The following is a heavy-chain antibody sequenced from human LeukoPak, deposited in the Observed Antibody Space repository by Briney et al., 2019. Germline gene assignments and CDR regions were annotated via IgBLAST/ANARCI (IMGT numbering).Heavy chain of an antibody. V-gene: IGHV1-2*06. CDR2: TNPSSGVT. J-gene: IGHJ3*02. CDR1: GYTFTNYY. Sequence: ASVKVSCKSSGYTFTNYYVHWVRQAPGQGLEWMGRTNPSSGVTNYAQTFQGRVTMTRDTSITTAYMELSSLRSDDTAVYYCALTFSENAYDIWGQGTMISVSS. D-gene: IGHD1-26*01. CDR3: ALTFSENAYDI.